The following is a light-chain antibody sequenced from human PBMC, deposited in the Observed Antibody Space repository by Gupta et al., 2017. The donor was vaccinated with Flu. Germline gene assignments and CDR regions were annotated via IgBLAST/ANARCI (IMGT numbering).Light chain of an antibody. Sequence: RASPSCRASQSVSSNYLAWYQQKPGQAPRLLIFAASSRATGIPDRFSGSGSGTDFTLTISRLEPEDFAVYYCQVYVSSPLYTFGQGTKLEI. V-gene: IGKV3-20*01. J-gene: IGKJ2*01. CDR1: QSVSSNY. CDR2: AAS. CDR3: QVYVSSPLYT.